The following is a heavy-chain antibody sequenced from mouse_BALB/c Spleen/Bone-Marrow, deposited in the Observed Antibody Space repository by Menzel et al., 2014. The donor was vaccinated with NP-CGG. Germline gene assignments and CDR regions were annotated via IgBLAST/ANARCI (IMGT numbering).Heavy chain of an antibody. Sequence: EVQRVESGGGLVQPGGSLKLSCAASGFDFSSYWMTWVRQAPGKGLEWIGEINPASSTINYTPSLKDKFIISRDNAKNTLYLQRSKVRSEDTALYYCAKNYYYGYVAYWGQGTLVTVSA. V-gene: IGHV4-1*02. J-gene: IGHJ3*01. CDR3: AKNYYYGYVAY. D-gene: IGHD1-2*01. CDR2: INPASSTI. CDR1: GFDFSSYW.